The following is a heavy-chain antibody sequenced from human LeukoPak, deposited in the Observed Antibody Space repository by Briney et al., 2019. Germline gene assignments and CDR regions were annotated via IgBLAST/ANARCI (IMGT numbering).Heavy chain of an antibody. CDR2: IYYSGST. CDR1: GGSISSYY. V-gene: IGHV4-59*01. J-gene: IGHJ4*02. CDR3: ARERELGVFDY. D-gene: IGHD1-26*01. Sequence: SETLSLTCTVSGGSISSYYWSWIRQPPGKGLEWIGYIYYSGSTNYNPSLKSRVTISVDTSKNQFSLKLSSVTAADTAVYYCARERELGVFDYWGQGTLITVSS.